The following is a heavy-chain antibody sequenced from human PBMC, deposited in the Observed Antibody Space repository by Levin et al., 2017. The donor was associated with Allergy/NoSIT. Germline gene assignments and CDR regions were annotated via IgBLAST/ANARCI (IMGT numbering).Heavy chain of an antibody. CDR3: ARESYYGSGSIGSSDP. V-gene: IGHV3-11*01. CDR1: GFTFSDYY. J-gene: IGHJ5*02. Sequence: GESLKISCAASGFTFSDYYMSWIRQAPGKGLEWVSYISSSGSTIYYADSVKGRFTISRDNAKNSLYLQMNSLRAEDTAVYYCARESYYGSGSIGSSDPWGQGTLVTVSS. D-gene: IGHD3-10*01. CDR2: ISSSGSTI.